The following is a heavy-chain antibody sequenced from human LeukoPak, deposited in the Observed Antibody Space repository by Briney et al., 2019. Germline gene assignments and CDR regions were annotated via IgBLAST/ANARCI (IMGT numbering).Heavy chain of an antibody. Sequence: SETLSLTCAVYGGSFSGYYWGWIRQPPGKGLEWIGSLFYSGSTYYNPSLKSRLTMSVDTSNNQFSLKLMSVTAADTAVYYCASGTSTYYELYFWGQGTLVTVSS. J-gene: IGHJ4*02. CDR1: GGSFSGYY. V-gene: IGHV4-34*12. CDR2: LFYSGST. D-gene: IGHD3-3*01. CDR3: ASGTSTYYELYF.